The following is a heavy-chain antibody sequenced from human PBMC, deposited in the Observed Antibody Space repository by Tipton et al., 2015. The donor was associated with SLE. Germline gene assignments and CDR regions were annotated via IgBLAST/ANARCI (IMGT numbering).Heavy chain of an antibody. CDR3: ARHRWDSSGHYLLEVDS. CDR1: GDSVKSRY. D-gene: IGHD3-22*01. J-gene: IGHJ4*02. V-gene: IGHV4-59*02. Sequence: TLSLTCTVSGDSVKSRYWIWVRQPAGRGLEWLAYRFHDGNINYNPSLKTRLTMSVDTSRDQFSLTLNSVTAADTAMYYCARHRWDSSGHYLLEVDSWGQGTLVTVSS. CDR2: RFHDGNI.